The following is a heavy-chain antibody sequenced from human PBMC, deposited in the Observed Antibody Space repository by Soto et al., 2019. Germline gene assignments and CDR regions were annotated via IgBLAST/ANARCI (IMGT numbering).Heavy chain of an antibody. Sequence: QVQLVQSGAEVKKPGASVKVSCKASGYTFTSYDINWVRQATGQGLEWMGWMNPNSGNTGYAQKFQGRVTMTRNTSISTAYRELSSLRSEDTAVYYCARVWSFDHYYYYGMDVWGQGTTVTVSS. D-gene: IGHD3-10*01. CDR3: ARVWSFDHYYYYGMDV. CDR2: MNPNSGNT. J-gene: IGHJ6*02. V-gene: IGHV1-8*01. CDR1: GYTFTSYD.